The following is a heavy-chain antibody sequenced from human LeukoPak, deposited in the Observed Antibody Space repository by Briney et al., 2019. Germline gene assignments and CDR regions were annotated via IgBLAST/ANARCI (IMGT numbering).Heavy chain of an antibody. CDR3: ARDRIHAFDY. CDR1: GFTFSSYA. J-gene: IGHJ4*02. D-gene: IGHD2/OR15-2a*01. Sequence: PGRSLRLSCAASGFTFSSYAMRWVRRAPGKGLEWVAVISYDGSNKYYADSVKGRFTISRDNSKNTLYLQMNSLRAEDTAVYYCARDRIHAFDYWGQGTLVTVSS. V-gene: IGHV3-30-3*01. CDR2: ISYDGSNK.